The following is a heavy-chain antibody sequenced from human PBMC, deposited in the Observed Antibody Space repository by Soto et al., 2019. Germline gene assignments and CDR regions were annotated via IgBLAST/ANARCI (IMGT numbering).Heavy chain of an antibody. V-gene: IGHV3-30-3*01. J-gene: IGHJ6*02. CDR3: ARGKEYYDFWSGYYNYGMDV. D-gene: IGHD3-3*01. CDR1: GFTFSSYA. Sequence: PGGSLRLSCAASGFTFSSYAMHWVRQAPGKGLEWVAVISYDGSNKYYADSVKGRFTISRDNSKNTLYLQMNSLRAEDTAVYYCARGKEYYDFWSGYYNYGMDVWGQGTTVTVSS. CDR2: ISYDGSNK.